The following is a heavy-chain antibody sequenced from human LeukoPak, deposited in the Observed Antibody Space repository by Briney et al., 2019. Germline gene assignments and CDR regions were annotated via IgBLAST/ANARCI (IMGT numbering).Heavy chain of an antibody. Sequence: SETLSLTCTVSGGSISSYYWSWVRQPPGRGLEWIGYISFDGSTNYNPSLQSRVTISVDASQNHFSLKLTSVTTADTATYYCAGSQWELPWTYFYWGLGTLVTVAS. CDR1: GGSISSYY. CDR3: AGSQWELPWTYFY. CDR2: ISFDGST. J-gene: IGHJ4*02. V-gene: IGHV4-59*01. D-gene: IGHD1-26*01.